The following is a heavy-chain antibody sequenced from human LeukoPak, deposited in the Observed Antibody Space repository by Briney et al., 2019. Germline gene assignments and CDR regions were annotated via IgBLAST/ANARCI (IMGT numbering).Heavy chain of an antibody. D-gene: IGHD3-22*01. CDR1: GFTFSSYG. J-gene: IGHJ4*02. Sequence: GRSLRLSCAASGFTFSSYGMHWVRQAPGKGLEWVVVISYDGSNKYYADSVKGRFTISRDNSKNTLFLQMNSLRAEDTAVYYCAKWGPYDSSGSDDYWGQGTLVTVSS. V-gene: IGHV3-30*18. CDR2: ISYDGSNK. CDR3: AKWGPYDSSGSDDY.